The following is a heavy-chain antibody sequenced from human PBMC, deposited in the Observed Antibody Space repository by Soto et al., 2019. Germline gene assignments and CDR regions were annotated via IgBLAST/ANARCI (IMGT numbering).Heavy chain of an antibody. Sequence: QVQLVQSGAEVKKPGSSVKVSCKASGGTFSSYAISWVRQAPGQGLEWMGGIIPIFGTANYAQKFQGRVTITADESTSTAYMERSSMTSEATAVYYCARDSGGTTVAFGRDVWGQGTTVTVSS. J-gene: IGHJ6*02. V-gene: IGHV1-69*01. CDR2: IIPIFGTA. CDR3: ARDSGGTTVAFGRDV. CDR1: GGTFSSYA. D-gene: IGHD4-17*01.